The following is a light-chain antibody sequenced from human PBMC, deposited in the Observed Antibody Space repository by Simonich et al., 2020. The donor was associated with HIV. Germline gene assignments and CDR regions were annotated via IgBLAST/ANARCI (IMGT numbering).Light chain of an antibody. CDR3: QVWDSDTDLVV. CDR2: DDS. J-gene: IGLJ2*01. CDR1: NIGSRS. V-gene: IGLV3-21*03. Sequence: SYVLTQPPSVSLAPGKTARITCGGNNIGSRSVHWYQQKPGQAPVLVVYDDSGRPSGIPERFSGSNSGNTATRTISRVEAGDEADYYCQVWDSDTDLVVFGGGTKLTVL.